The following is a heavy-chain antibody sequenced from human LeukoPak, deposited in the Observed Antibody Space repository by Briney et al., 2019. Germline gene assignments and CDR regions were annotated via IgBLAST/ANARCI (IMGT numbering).Heavy chain of an antibody. J-gene: IGHJ6*02. CDR1: GGSISSGGYY. CDR3: ARDDYGGTPYYYGMDV. D-gene: IGHD4-23*01. Sequence: SETLSLTCTVSGGSISSGGYYWSWIRQHPGKGLEWIGYIYYSGSTYYNPSLKSRVTISVDTSKNQFSLKLSSVTAADTAVYYCARDDYGGTPYYYGMDVWGQGTTVTVFS. V-gene: IGHV4-31*03. CDR2: IYYSGST.